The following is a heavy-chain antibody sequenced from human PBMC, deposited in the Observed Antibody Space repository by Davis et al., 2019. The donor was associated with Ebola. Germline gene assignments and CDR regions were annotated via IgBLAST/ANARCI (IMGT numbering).Heavy chain of an antibody. CDR1: GFTVSSNY. D-gene: IGHD6-19*01. CDR2: IYSGGST. CDR3: ASGGQWPWTWFDP. J-gene: IGHJ5*02. Sequence: GGSLRLSCAASGFTVSSNYMSWVRQAPGKGLEWVSVIYSGGSTYYADSVKGRFTISRDNSKNTLYLQMNSLRAEDTAVYYCASGGQWPWTWFDPWGQGTLVTVSS. V-gene: IGHV3-53*01.